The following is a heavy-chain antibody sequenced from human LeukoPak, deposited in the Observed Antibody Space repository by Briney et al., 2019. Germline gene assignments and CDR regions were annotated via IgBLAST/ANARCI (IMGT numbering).Heavy chain of an antibody. CDR3: ARDSYSSTWYQVDY. D-gene: IGHD6-13*01. Sequence: PGRSLRLSCAASGFTFSSYAMHWVRQAPGRGLEWVAVISYDGSNKYYADSVKGRFTISRDNSKNTLYLQMNSLRAEDTAVYYCARDSYSSTWYQVDYWGQGTLVTVSS. J-gene: IGHJ4*02. V-gene: IGHV3-30-3*01. CDR2: ISYDGSNK. CDR1: GFTFSSYA.